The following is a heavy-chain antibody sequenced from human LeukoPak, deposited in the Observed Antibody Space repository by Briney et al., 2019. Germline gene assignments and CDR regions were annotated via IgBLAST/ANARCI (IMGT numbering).Heavy chain of an antibody. CDR2: IIPIFGTA. Sequence: SVKVSCKASGYTFTSYYMHWVRQAPGQGLEWMGGIIPIFGTANYAQKFQGRVTITADESTSTAYMELSSLRSEDTAVYYCARGGSSLGAFDIWGQGTMVTVSS. CDR3: ARGGSSLGAFDI. CDR1: GYTFTSYY. V-gene: IGHV1-69*13. D-gene: IGHD6-13*01. J-gene: IGHJ3*02.